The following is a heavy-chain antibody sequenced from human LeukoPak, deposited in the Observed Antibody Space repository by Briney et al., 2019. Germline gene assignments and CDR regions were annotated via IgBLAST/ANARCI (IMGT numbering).Heavy chain of an antibody. J-gene: IGHJ6*01. Sequence: PSETLSLTCTVSGDSISSSSYYWGWIRQPPGKGLEWIGSIYYRGSTYYNPSLKSRVTISVDTSKNQFSLKLSSVTAADTAVYYCARRNSMVVWGEGTTVTVSS. CDR1: GDSISSSSYY. CDR2: IYYRGST. D-gene: IGHD1/OR15-1a*01. CDR3: ARRNSMVV. V-gene: IGHV4-39*01.